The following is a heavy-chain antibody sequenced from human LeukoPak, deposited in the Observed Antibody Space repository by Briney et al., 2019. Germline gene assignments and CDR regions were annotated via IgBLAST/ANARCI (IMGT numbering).Heavy chain of an antibody. D-gene: IGHD2-2*01. Sequence: SETLSLTCTVSGGSISSGSYYWSWIRQPAGKGLEWIGRIYTSGSTNYNPSLKSRVTISVDTSKNQFSLKLRSVTAADTALYYCAIHYTEDIVVGPAASPETRNNWFDPWGQGTLVTVSS. V-gene: IGHV4-61*02. CDR1: GGSISSGSYY. CDR3: AIHYTEDIVVGPAASPETRNNWFDP. CDR2: IYTSGST. J-gene: IGHJ5*02.